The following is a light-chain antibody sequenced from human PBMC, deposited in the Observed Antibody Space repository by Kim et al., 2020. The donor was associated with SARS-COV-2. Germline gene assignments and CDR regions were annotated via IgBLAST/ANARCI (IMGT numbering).Light chain of an antibody. CDR2: YDI. CDR3: QVWGSTSGETI. Sequence: SYELTQPPSVSLAPGETARITCGGDNIERDKVHWYQQKPGQAPVLGIYYDINRPSGIPDRFSGSTSGNTATLTISRVEAGDEADFYCQVWGSTSGETIFG. CDR1: NIERDK. V-gene: IGLV3-21*04. J-gene: IGLJ2*01.